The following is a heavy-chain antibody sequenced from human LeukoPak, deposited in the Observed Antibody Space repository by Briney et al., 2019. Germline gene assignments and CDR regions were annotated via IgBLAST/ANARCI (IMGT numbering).Heavy chain of an antibody. Sequence: ASVKVSCKASGYNLITYYMQWVRQAPGQGLEWMGRINPNSGGTNYAQKFQGRVTMTRDTSISTAYMELSRLRSDDTAVYYCARGYRTVGAIEYFQHWGQGTLVTVSS. J-gene: IGHJ1*01. D-gene: IGHD1-26*01. CDR1: GYNLITYY. CDR3: ARGYRTVGAIEYFQH. CDR2: INPNSGGT. V-gene: IGHV1-2*06.